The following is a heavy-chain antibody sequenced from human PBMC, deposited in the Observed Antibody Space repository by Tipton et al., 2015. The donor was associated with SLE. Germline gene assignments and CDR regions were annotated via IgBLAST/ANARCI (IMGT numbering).Heavy chain of an antibody. D-gene: IGHD3-16*01. CDR3: ARADWGFTTFDY. CDR1: GGSISSGSYY. CDR2: IYTSGST. Sequence: TLSLTCTVSGGSISSGSYYWSWIRQPAGKGLEWIGRIYTSGSTNYNPSLKSRVTISVDTSKNQFSLKLSSVTAADTAVYYCARADWGFTTFDYWGQGTLVTVSS. V-gene: IGHV4-61*02. J-gene: IGHJ4*02.